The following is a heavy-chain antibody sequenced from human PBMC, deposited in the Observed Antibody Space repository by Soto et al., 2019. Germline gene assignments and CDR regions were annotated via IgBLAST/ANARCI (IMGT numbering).Heavy chain of an antibody. V-gene: IGHV4-31*03. CDR1: GCSISSGGYY. CDR2: IYYSGST. Sequence: SETLSLTCTVSGCSISSGGYYWSWIRQHPGKGLEWIGYIYYSGSTYYNPSLKSRVTISVDTSKNQFSLKLSSVTAADTAVYYCARDYSSSWYRWFNPWGQGTLVTVSS. J-gene: IGHJ5*02. D-gene: IGHD6-13*01. CDR3: ARDYSSSWYRWFNP.